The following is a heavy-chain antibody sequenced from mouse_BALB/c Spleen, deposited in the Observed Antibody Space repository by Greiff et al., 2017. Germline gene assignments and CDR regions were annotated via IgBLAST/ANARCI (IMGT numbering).Heavy chain of an antibody. CDR2: IRLKSNNYAT. CDR1: GFTFSNYW. J-gene: IGHJ2*01. Sequence: EVKVVESGGGLVQPGGSMKLSCVASGFTFSNYWMNWVRQSPEKGLEWVAEIRLKSNNYATHYAESVKGRFTISRDDSKSSVYLQMNNLRAEDTGIYYCTAMRYYRYDGFGYWGQGTTLTGSS. D-gene: IGHD2-14*01. CDR3: TAMRYYRYDGFGY. V-gene: IGHV6-6*02.